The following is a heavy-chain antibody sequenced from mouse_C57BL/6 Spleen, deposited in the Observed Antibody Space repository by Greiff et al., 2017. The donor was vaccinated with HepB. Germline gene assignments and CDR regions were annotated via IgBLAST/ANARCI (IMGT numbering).Heavy chain of an antibody. J-gene: IGHJ4*01. V-gene: IGHV5-17*01. CDR2: ISSGSSTI. CDR3: ARTYSSGAMDY. CDR1: GFTFSDYG. Sequence: EVKLVESGGGLVKPGGSLKLSCAASGFTFSDYGMHWVRQAPEKGLEWVAYISSGSSTIYYADTVKGRFTISRDNAKNTLFLQMTSLRSEDTAMYYCARTYSSGAMDYWGQGTSVTVSS. D-gene: IGHD3-2*02.